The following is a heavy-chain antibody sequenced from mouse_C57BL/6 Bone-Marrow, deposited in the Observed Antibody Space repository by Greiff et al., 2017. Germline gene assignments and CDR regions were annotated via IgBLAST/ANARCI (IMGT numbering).Heavy chain of an antibody. Sequence: QVQLQQPRAELVKPGASVKLSCKASGYTFTSYWTHWVKQRPGQGLEWIGMIHPNSGSTNYNEKFKSKATLTVDKSSSTAYMQLSSLTSEDSAVYYCAREEIYYDYLFDYWGQGTTLTVSS. CDR3: AREEIYYDYLFDY. CDR2: IHPNSGST. D-gene: IGHD2-4*01. J-gene: IGHJ2*01. CDR1: GYTFTSYW. V-gene: IGHV1-64*01.